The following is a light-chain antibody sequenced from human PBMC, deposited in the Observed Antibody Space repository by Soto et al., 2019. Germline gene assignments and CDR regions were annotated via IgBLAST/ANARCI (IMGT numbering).Light chain of an antibody. J-gene: IGKJ1*01. V-gene: IGKV1-5*03. CDR1: QSIDSW. CDR2: KAS. CDR3: QHYKSYPWT. Sequence: DIQMTQSPSTMSASVGDRVTITCRASQSIDSWLAWYQQKPGKAPKFLMYKASNLESGVPSRFSGSGSETEFTLTISSLQTDDFGIYYCQHYKSYPWTFGKGTKVDIK.